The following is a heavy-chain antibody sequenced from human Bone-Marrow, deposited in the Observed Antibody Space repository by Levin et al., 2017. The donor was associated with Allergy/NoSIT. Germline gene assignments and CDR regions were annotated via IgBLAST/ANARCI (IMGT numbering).Heavy chain of an antibody. CDR1: GFAFNTYT. CDR3: AKNFFDSSIDWYFDS. CDR2: ISGSGGST. J-gene: IGHJ4*02. D-gene: IGHD3-22*01. Sequence: AGGSLRLSCAASGFAFNTYTMSWVRQAPGKGLEWVSGISGSGGSTYYGDSMEGRFTISRDNARNTLYLDMDSLRGDDTAVYYCAKNFFDSSIDWYFDSWGQGTPVTVSS. V-gene: IGHV3-23*01.